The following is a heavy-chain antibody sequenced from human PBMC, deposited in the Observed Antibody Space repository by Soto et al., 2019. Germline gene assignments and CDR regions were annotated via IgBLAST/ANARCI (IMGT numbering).Heavy chain of an antibody. Sequence: SETLSLTCTVSGGSISGYFWTWIRQPAGKGLEWIGRIYTNGTTNYHPSLKSRVTMSVDTSKNYFSLNLDYVTAADTAVYYCGREAVAATGTWWFDPWGQGTLVTVSS. CDR2: IYTNGTT. J-gene: IGHJ5*02. D-gene: IGHD6-13*01. CDR3: GREAVAATGTWWFDP. V-gene: IGHV4-4*07. CDR1: GGSISGYF.